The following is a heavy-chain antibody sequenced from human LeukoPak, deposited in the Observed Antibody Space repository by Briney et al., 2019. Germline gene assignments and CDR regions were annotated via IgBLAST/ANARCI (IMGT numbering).Heavy chain of an antibody. CDR1: GFTFSRYN. Sequence: GGSLRLSCAASGFTFSRYNMNWVRQAPGKGLEWVSSISTSSSYIYYADSLKGRFTISRHNDKDSLYLHMNSLRAEDTAVYYCARGADGVSSNSRGWFDPWGQGTLVTVSS. CDR3: ARGADGVSSNSRGWFDP. CDR2: ISTSSSYI. J-gene: IGHJ5*02. V-gene: IGHV3-21*01. D-gene: IGHD2-15*01.